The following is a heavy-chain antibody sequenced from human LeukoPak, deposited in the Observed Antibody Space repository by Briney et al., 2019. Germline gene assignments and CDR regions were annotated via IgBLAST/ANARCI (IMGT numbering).Heavy chain of an antibody. D-gene: IGHD3-10*01. J-gene: IGHJ6*03. CDR1: GFTFSNAW. CDR2: IKSKTDGGTT. CDR3: TTGFGSGSYYPYYYYMDV. V-gene: IGHV3-15*01. Sequence: PGGSLRLSCAASGFTFSNAWMSWVRQAPGKGLEWVGRIKSKTDGGTTDYAAPVKGRFTISRDDSKNTLYLQMNSLKTEDTAVYYCTTGFGSGSYYPYYYYMDVWGKGTTVTVSS.